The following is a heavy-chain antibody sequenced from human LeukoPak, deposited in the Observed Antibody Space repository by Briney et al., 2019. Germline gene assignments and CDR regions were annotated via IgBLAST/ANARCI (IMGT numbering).Heavy chain of an antibody. CDR3: ARSQGSGSYIDY. Sequence: PGGSLRLSCAASGFTFSSYAMSWVRQAPGKGLEWVSAISGSGGSTYYADSVKGRFTISRDNSKNTLYLQMNSLRAEDTAVYYCARSQGSGSYIDYWGQGTLVTVSS. D-gene: IGHD3-10*01. V-gene: IGHV3-23*01. J-gene: IGHJ4*02. CDR2: ISGSGGST. CDR1: GFTFSSYA.